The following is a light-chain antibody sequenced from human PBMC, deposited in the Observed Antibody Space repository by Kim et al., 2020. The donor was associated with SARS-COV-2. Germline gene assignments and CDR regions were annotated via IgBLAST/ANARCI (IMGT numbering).Light chain of an antibody. CDR1: RGISHY. CDR2: GAS. CDR3: QQCDSSPLT. J-gene: IGKJ4*01. Sequence: ASVGDRVTITCRASRGISHYLTWFQHKPGKAPKSLIYGASTLQSGVPSRFSGSGSGTDFTLTISSLQAEDFATYYCQQCDSSPLTFGGGTKVDIK. V-gene: IGKV1-16*01.